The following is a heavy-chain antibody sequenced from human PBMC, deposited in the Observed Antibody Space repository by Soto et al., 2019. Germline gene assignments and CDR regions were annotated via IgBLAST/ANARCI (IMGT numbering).Heavy chain of an antibody. D-gene: IGHD6-13*01. V-gene: IGHV3-23*01. Sequence: GTLRLSCEASGFTFISYAMSWVRQAPGKGLEWVSSITGSGCSTYYADSVKGRFTISRDNSKNTLYLQMNSLRAEDTAVYYCAKDRMGRSGRLAAAGAFDYWGQGTLVTVS. CDR2: ITGSGCST. CDR1: GFTFISYA. J-gene: IGHJ4*02. CDR3: AKDRMGRSGRLAAAGAFDY.